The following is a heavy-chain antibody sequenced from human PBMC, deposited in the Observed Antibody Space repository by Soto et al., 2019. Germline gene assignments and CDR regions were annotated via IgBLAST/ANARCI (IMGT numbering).Heavy chain of an antibody. J-gene: IGHJ6*02. Sequence: SVKVSCKASGGTFSSYAISWVRQAPGQGLEWMGGIIPIFGTANYAQKFQGRVTITADESTSTAYMELSSLRSEDTAVYYCARGGVYDVDTAMVHPLDYYYGMDVWGQGTTVTVSS. CDR2: IIPIFGTA. CDR3: ARGGVYDVDTAMVHPLDYYYGMDV. V-gene: IGHV1-69*13. CDR1: GGTFSSYA. D-gene: IGHD5-18*01.